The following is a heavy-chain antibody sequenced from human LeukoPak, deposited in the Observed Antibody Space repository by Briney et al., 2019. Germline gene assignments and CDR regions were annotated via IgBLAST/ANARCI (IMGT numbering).Heavy chain of an antibody. CDR2: ISYDGSNE. V-gene: IGHV3-30-3*01. J-gene: IGHJ4*02. D-gene: IGHD5-18*01. CDR1: GFTFSSYA. CDR3: ARTNPGYNFDY. Sequence: GGSLRLSCAASGFTFSSYAMHWVRQAPGKGLEWVAVISYDGSNEYYADSVKGRFTISRDNFKNTLYLEMNSLRVEDTAVYYCARTNPGYNFDYWGQGTLVTVSS.